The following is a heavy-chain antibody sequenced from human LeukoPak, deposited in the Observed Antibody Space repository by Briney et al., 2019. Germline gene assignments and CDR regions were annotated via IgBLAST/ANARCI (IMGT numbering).Heavy chain of an antibody. CDR2: IYYSGST. J-gene: IGHJ4*02. Sequence: SQTLSPTCTVSAGSISSYYWSFIRQPPGKGLEWIGYIYYSGSTNYNPSLKSRVTISVDTSKNQFSLKLSSVTAADTAVYYCARDPVLSYWGQGTLVTVSS. CDR3: ARDPVLSY. D-gene: IGHD2-15*01. V-gene: IGHV4-59*01. CDR1: AGSISSYY.